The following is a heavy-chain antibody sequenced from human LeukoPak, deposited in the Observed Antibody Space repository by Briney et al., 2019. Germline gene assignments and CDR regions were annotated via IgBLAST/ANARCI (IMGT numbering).Heavy chain of an antibody. Sequence: GGSLRLSCAASGFTCDDYAMHWVRQAPGKGLEWVSGISWNSGSIGYADSVKGRFTISRDNAKNSLYLQMNSLRAEDTALYYCAKATMVRYFDYWGQGTLVTVSS. CDR2: ISWNSGSI. CDR1: GFTCDDYA. V-gene: IGHV3-9*01. D-gene: IGHD3-10*01. CDR3: AKATMVRYFDY. J-gene: IGHJ4*02.